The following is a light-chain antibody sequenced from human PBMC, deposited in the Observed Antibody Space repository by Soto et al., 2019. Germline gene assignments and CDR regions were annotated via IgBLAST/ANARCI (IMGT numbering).Light chain of an antibody. CDR3: AAWDDSLNGVV. Sequence: QAVVTQPPSVSGAPGQRVTISCAGSRSNIGAGYDVHWYRQLPGTAPKLLIYGDTSRPSGVPARFSGSKSGTSASLAISGLQSEDEADYYCAAWDDSLNGVVFGGGTKLTVL. CDR2: GDT. J-gene: IGLJ2*01. V-gene: IGLV1-40*01. CDR1: RSNIGAGYD.